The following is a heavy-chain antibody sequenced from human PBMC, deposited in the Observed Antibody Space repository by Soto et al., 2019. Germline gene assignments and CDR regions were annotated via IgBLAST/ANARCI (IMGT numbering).Heavy chain of an antibody. CDR1: GVSISSSSYY. D-gene: IGHD3-9*01. CDR2: IYYSGTT. J-gene: IGHJ4*02. V-gene: IGHV4-39*01. CDR3: ARHRGYYDILTGYYTELNFDY. Sequence: PSETLSLTCTVSGVSISSSSYYWGWIRQPPGKGLEWIGSIYYSGTTYYNPSLKSRVTISVDTSKNQFSLKLSSVTAADTAVYYCARHRGYYDILTGYYTELNFDYWGQGTLVTVSS.